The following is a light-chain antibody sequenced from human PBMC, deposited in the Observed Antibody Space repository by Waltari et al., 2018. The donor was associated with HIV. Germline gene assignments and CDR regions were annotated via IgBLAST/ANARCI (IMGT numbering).Light chain of an antibody. CDR2: WAS. J-gene: IGKJ1*01. CDR1: QSVLPSSNRNNH. CDR3: QQYFSNPRT. Sequence: DIVMTQSPDSLVVYLGERDTINCKSSQSVLPSSNRNNHLSWYQQKRGKPPKLLIYWASSWGCWVPARFSGSGSGTGFTLTISSLQAEDVAVYSCQQYFSNPRTFGQGTKVEIK. V-gene: IGKV4-1*01.